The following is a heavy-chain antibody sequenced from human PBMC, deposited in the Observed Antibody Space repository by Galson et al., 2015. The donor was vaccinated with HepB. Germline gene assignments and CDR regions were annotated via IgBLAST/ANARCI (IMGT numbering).Heavy chain of an antibody. Sequence: SVKVSCKASGYTFTSYGISWVRQAPGQGLEWMGWISAYNGNTNYAQKLQGRVTMTTDTSTSTAYMELRSLRSDDTAVYYCARDIPNIVVVPAATAGVGRYYYYGMDVWGQGTTVTVSS. CDR2: ISAYNGNT. CDR3: ARDIPNIVVVPAATAGVGRYYYYGMDV. D-gene: IGHD2-2*01. V-gene: IGHV1-18*04. CDR1: GYTFTSYG. J-gene: IGHJ6*02.